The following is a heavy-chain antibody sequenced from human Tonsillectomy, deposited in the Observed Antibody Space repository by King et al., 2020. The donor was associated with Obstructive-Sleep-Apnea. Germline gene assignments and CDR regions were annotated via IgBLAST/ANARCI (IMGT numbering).Heavy chain of an antibody. V-gene: IGHV4-4*02. CDR3: ARGPNYCSSTSCYGIGFDY. CDR2: IYHSGST. CDR1: GGSISSSNW. Sequence: VQLQESGPGLVKPSGTLSLTCAVSGGSISSSNWWSWVRQPPGKGLEWIGEIYHSGSTHYNPSLKSRVTISVDKSKNQFSLKLSSVTAADTAVYYCARGPNYCSSTSCYGIGFDYWGQGTLVTVSS. D-gene: IGHD2-2*01. J-gene: IGHJ4*02.